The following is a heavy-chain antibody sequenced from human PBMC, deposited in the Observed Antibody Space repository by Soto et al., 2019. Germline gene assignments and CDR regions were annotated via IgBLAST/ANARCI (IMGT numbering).Heavy chain of an antibody. CDR1: GFTFSAYS. CDR2: IGTDGTTV. D-gene: IGHD1-1*01. V-gene: IGHV3-30*18. J-gene: IGHJ4*02. Sequence: HPGGSLRLSCAASGFTFSAYSMNWVRQAPGKGLEWVAVIGTDGTTVIYGESVKGRFSISRDNSRNTLYLQMNSLRPEDTAEYYCAKEKGHNNRYFDVWGQGTRVTVAS. CDR3: AKEKGHNNRYFDV.